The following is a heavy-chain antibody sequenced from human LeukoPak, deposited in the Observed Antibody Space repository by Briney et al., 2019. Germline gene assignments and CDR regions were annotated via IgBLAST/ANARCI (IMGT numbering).Heavy chain of an antibody. CDR2: ISSSSSYI. D-gene: IGHD5-12*01. CDR1: GFTFSSYS. Sequence: GGSLRLSCAASGFTFSSYSMNWVRQAPGKGLEWVSSISSSSSYIYYADSVKGRFTISRDNSKNTLYLQMNSLRAEDTAVYYCAKAYSGYDGGYFDYWGQGTLVTVSS. CDR3: AKAYSGYDGGYFDY. V-gene: IGHV3-21*04. J-gene: IGHJ4*02.